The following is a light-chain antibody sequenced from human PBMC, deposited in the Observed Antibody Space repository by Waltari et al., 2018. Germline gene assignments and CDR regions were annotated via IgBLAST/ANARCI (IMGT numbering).Light chain of an antibody. CDR2: GAS. CDR1: QSVSSSY. J-gene: IGKJ3*01. Sequence: EIVLTQSPGTLSLSPGERATLPCRASQSVSSSYLAWYQQKPGQAPRLLIYGASSRATGIPDRFSGSGSGTDFTLTISRLEPEDFAVYYCQQYGSSRDTFGPGTKVDIK. V-gene: IGKV3-20*01. CDR3: QQYGSSRDT.